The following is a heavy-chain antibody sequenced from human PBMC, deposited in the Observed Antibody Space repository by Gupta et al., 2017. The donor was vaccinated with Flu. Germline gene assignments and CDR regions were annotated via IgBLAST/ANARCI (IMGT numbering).Heavy chain of an antibody. V-gene: IGHV3-23*01. CDR2: ISGSGGST. CDR3: AKGVTYYYDSSGYYSGY. D-gene: IGHD3-22*01. CDR1: GFTFSSYA. J-gene: IGHJ4*02. Sequence: EVQLLESGGGLVQPGGSLRLSCAASGFTFSSYAMSWVRQAPGNGLEWVSAISGSGGSTYYADSVKGRFTISRDNSKNTLYRQMNSLRAEDTAVYYCAKGVTYYYDSSGYYSGYWGQGTLVTVSS.